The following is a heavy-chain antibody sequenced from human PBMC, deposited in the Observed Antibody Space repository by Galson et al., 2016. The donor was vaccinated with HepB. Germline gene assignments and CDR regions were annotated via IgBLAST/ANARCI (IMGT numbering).Heavy chain of an antibody. V-gene: IGHV7-4-1*02. CDR1: GDTFTSYA. Sequence: SVKVSCKASGDTFTSYAVNWVRQAPGQGLEWMGWINTNTGNPTYASNFTGRFVFSFDTSVSTAYLQISSLKAEDTAVYYCARSSLPMIGTVYFHDWGQGTLVTVSS. CDR2: INTNTGNP. J-gene: IGHJ1*01. CDR3: ARSSLPMIGTVYFHD. D-gene: IGHD1-1*01.